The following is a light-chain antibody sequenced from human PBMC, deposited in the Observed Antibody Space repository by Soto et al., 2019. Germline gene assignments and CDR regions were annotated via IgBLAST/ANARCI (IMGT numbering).Light chain of an antibody. Sequence: EIVFTQSPGTLSLSPGERAILSCRASQSISNNLAWYRQKPGQAPKILIYGASTRATGIPARFSGSGSGTDFTLTISRLQPEDFAVYYCQQNGSSPPFTFGPGTKVDIK. CDR2: GAS. J-gene: IGKJ3*01. CDR3: QQNGSSPPFT. V-gene: IGKV3-20*01. CDR1: QSISNN.